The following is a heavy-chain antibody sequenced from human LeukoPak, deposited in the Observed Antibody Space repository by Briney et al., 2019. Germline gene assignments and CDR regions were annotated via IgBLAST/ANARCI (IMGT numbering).Heavy chain of an antibody. CDR2: TYYRSKWYH. V-gene: IGHV6-1*01. J-gene: IGHJ5*02. CDR3: AREYSSSFDP. Sequence: SQTLSLTCALSGDIVSTDSAAWTWIRQSPSRGLEWLGRTYYRSKWYHDYALSVKSRITFNPDTSKNQFSLQLISVTPEDTAFYYCAREYSSSFDPWGQGTLVTVSS. CDR1: GDIVSTDSAA. D-gene: IGHD6-19*01.